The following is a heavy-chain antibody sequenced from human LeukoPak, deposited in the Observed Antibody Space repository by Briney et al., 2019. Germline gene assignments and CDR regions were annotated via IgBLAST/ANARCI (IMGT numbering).Heavy chain of an antibody. Sequence: GRSLRLSCAASGFTFSSYSMNWVRQAPGKGLEWVSSISSSSSYIYYADSVKGRFTISRDNAKNSLYLQMNSLRAEDTAVYYCARDRLPRGYSGYDTDYWGQGTLVTVSS. V-gene: IGHV3-21*01. D-gene: IGHD5-12*01. CDR1: GFTFSSYS. CDR3: ARDRLPRGYSGYDTDY. CDR2: ISSSSSYI. J-gene: IGHJ4*02.